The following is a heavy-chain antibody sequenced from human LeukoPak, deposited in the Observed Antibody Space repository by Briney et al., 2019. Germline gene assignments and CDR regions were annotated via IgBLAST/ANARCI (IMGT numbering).Heavy chain of an antibody. D-gene: IGHD3-22*01. J-gene: IGHJ4*02. V-gene: IGHV4-59*01. CDR1: GGSISSYY. CDR3: ARTTYYYDSSGYLYYFDY. Sequence: ASETLSLTCTVSGGSISSYYWSWIRQPPGKGLEWVGYIYYSGSTNYNPSLKSRVTISVDTSKNQFSLKLSSVTAADTAVYYCARTTYYYDSSGYLYYFDYWGQGTLVTVSS. CDR2: IYYSGST.